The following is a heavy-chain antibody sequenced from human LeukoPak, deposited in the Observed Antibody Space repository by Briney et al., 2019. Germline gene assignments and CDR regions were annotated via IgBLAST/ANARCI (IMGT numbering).Heavy chain of an antibody. CDR3: ARDILTGYHQIDY. Sequence: GGSLRLSCAASGFTFSSYEMNWVRQAPGKGLKWVSYISSSGNTKYHADSVKGRFTISRDNAKNSLYLQVNSLRAEDTAVYYCARDILTGYHQIDYWGQRTLVTVSS. CDR2: ISSSGNTK. D-gene: IGHD3-9*01. J-gene: IGHJ4*02. V-gene: IGHV3-48*03. CDR1: GFTFSSYE.